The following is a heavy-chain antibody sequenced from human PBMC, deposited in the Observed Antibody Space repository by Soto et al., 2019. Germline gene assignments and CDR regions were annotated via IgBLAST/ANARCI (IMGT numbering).Heavy chain of an antibody. CDR1: GFTFSNYW. CDR2: IKQDGSEK. V-gene: IGHV3-7*01. Sequence: QRGGSLRLSCAASGFTFSNYWMSWVRQAPGKGLEWVANIKQDGSEKYYVDSVKGRFTLSRDNAQNSLQLQMNSLRAEDTAIYFCARVAYGNGWIFDHWGQGTLVTVSS. J-gene: IGHJ4*01. D-gene: IGHD6-19*01. CDR3: ARVAYGNGWIFDH.